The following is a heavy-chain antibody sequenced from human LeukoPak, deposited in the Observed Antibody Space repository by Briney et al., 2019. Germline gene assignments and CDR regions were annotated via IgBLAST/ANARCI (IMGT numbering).Heavy chain of an antibody. CDR1: VFTFSDYY. D-gene: IGHD1-1*01. V-gene: IGHV3-11*06. J-gene: IGHJ4*01. CDR3: ARVGATGTADY. Sequence: GGSLRLSCAVFVFTFSDYYMSWIRQAPGKGLEWVTYISKSGSDSNCADSVKGRFTISRDNAKNSLYLQMNSLRAEDTAVYYCARVGATGTADYWGQGTLVTVSS. CDR2: ISKSGSDS.